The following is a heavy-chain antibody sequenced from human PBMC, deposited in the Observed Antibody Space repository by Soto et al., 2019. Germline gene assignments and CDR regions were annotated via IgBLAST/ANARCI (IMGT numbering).Heavy chain of an antibody. D-gene: IGHD3-22*01. CDR2: TSYSGST. CDR1: GGSIRSGDYY. V-gene: IGHV4-30-4*01. Sequence: PSETLSLTCAVSGGSIRSGDYYWSWIRQPPGKGLEWIGFTSYSGSTYYNPSLKSRVTTSLDTSKNQFSLRLSSVTAADTAVYYCARALRSGYLNIDYWGQGTLVTVSS. CDR3: ARALRSGYLNIDY. J-gene: IGHJ4*02.